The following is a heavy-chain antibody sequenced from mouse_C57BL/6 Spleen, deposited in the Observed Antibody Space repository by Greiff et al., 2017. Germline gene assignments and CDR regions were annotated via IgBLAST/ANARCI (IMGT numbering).Heavy chain of an antibody. CDR2: ISGGGGNP. J-gene: IGHJ4*01. V-gene: IGHV5-9*01. CDR3: ARPYYDYYAMDY. CDR1: GFTFSSYT. D-gene: IGHD2-10*01. Sequence: EVMLVESGGGLVKPGGSWKLSCPASGFTFSSYTMSWVGQIPERRLGWVATISGGGGNPYYPDSVKGRFTISRDNAKNTLYLQMSSLRSEDTALYYCARPYYDYYAMDYWGQGTSVTVSS.